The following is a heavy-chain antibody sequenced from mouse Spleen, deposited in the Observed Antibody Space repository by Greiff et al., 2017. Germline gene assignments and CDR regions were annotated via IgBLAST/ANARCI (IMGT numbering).Heavy chain of an antibody. J-gene: IGHJ3*01. V-gene: IGHV2-6-1*01. CDR2: IWSDGST. D-gene: IGHD2-4*01. CDR1: GFSLTSYG. Sequence: VQLVESGPGLVAPSQSLSITCTISGFSLTSYGVHWVRQPPGKGLEWLVVIWSDGSTTYNSALKSRLSISKDNSKSQVFLKMNSLQTDDTAMYYCARHGDDYDVEAWFAYWGQGTLVTVSA. CDR3: ARHGDDYDVEAWFAY.